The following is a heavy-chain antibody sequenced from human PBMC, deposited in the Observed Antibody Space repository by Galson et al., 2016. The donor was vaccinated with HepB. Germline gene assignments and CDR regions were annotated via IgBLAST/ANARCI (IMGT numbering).Heavy chain of an antibody. Sequence: SLRLSCAASGFNFSSHGMHWVRQAPGKGLEWMGVISYDGNKNFYADSVKGRFTISRDNSKSTVYLQMDSLRAEDAAVYYCVKGGVIIPLDYWGLGTLVTVSP. CDR3: VKGGVIIPLDY. CDR2: ISYDGNKN. V-gene: IGHV3-30*18. J-gene: IGHJ4*02. D-gene: IGHD3-10*01. CDR1: GFNFSSHG.